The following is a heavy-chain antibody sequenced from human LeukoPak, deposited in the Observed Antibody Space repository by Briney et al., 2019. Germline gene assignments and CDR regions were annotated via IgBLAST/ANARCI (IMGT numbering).Heavy chain of an antibody. V-gene: IGHV1-46*01. CDR2: INPSGGST. CDR1: GYIFTSYY. J-gene: IGHJ5*02. Sequence: ASVKVSCKASGYIFTSYYMHWVRQAPGQGLEWMGIINPSGGSTSYAQKFQGRVTMTRDTSTSTVYVELSSLRFEDTAVYYCARDRGEKLANNWFDPWGQGTLVTVSS. D-gene: IGHD6-13*01. CDR3: ARDRGEKLANNWFDP.